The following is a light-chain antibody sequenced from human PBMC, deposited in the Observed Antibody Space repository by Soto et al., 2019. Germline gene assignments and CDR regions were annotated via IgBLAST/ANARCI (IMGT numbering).Light chain of an antibody. CDR2: GAS. J-gene: IGKJ4*01. Sequence: EIVLTQSPGTLSLSPGERATLSCRASQSVRRGYFAWYQQKPGQAPRLLIVGASSRATGIPDRFSGGGSGTDFTLTISRLEPEDFALYYCHQYGNSPLTFGGGTTVEIK. CDR1: QSVRRGY. V-gene: IGKV3-20*01. CDR3: HQYGNSPLT.